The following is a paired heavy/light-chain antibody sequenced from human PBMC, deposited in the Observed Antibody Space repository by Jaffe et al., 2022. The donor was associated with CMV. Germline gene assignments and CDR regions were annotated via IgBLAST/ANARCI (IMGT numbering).Light chain of an antibody. CDR1: QGIGTW. Sequence: DIQMTQSPSSVSASVGDRVTITCRASQGIGTWLAWYQQKPGKAPKFLIYSASSLHTGVESRFSGSGSGTDFTLIISSLQPEDFATYYCQQTNTLPPTFGGGTTVDMK. CDR3: QQTNTLPPT. CDR2: SAS. V-gene: IGKV1-12*01. J-gene: IGKJ4*01.
Heavy chain of an antibody. D-gene: IGHD6-13*01. J-gene: IGHJ6*02. CDR3: SREMAVLGYVYGLDV. V-gene: IGHV3-49*05. CDR1: GFSFGDYG. CDR2: SRSKAYGGAT. Sequence: EVQLVESGGGLVKPGRSLRLSCITSGFSFGDYGMNWFRQAPGKGLEWVGFSRSKAYGGATEYAASVKGRFIISRDESKKIAYLEMNSLKSEDTAVYYCSREMAVLGYVYGLDVWGQGTTVIVSS.